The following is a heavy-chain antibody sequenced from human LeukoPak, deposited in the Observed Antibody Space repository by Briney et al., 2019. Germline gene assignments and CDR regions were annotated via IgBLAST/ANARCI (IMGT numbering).Heavy chain of an antibody. J-gene: IGHJ4*02. D-gene: IGHD3-22*01. Sequence: GGSLRLSCAASGFTFSSYAMSWVRQAPGKGLEWVSAISGSGGSTYYADSVKGRFTISRDNSKNTLYLQMNSLRAEDTAVYYCAKVKAYYYDSSGYYYDYWGQGTLVTVSS. CDR1: GFTFSSYA. CDR3: AKVKAYYYDSSGYYYDY. CDR2: ISGSGGST. V-gene: IGHV3-23*01.